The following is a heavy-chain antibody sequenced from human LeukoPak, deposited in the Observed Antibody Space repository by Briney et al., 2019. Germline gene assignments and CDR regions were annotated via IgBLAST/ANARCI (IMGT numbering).Heavy chain of an antibody. Sequence: GGSLRLSCAASGFTFSSYWMSWVRQAPGKGLEWVANIKQDGSEKYYVDSVKGRFTISRDNAKNSLYLQMNSLRAEDTAVYYCARGTEWQWLVLFYFDYWGQGTLVTVSS. V-gene: IGHV3-7*01. CDR1: GFTFSSYW. J-gene: IGHJ4*02. CDR2: IKQDGSEK. D-gene: IGHD6-19*01. CDR3: ARGTEWQWLVLFYFDY.